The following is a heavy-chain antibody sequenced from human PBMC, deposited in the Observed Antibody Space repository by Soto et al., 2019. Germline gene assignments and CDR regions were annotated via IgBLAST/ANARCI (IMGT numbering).Heavy chain of an antibody. CDR1: GYTFTGYY. CDR3: ARVLSYYYGMDV. J-gene: IGHJ6*02. V-gene: IGHV1-2*02. Sequence: ASVKVSCKASGYTFTGYYMHWVRQAPGQGLEWMGWINPNSGGTNYAQKFQGRVTMTRDTSISTAYMELSRLRSDDTAVHYCARVLSYYYGMDVWGQGTTVTVSS. CDR2: INPNSGGT.